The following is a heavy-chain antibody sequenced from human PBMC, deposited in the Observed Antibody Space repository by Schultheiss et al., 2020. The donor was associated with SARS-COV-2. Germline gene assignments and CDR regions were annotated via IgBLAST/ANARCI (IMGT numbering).Heavy chain of an antibody. D-gene: IGHD5-12*01. Sequence: SQTLSLTCAISGDSVSSNSGAWNWIRQSPSRGLEWLGRTYYRSKWYTDYAVSVKSRITINPDTSKNQFSLQLNSVTPEDTAVYYCVGGYDYYSTFDYWDQGTLVTVSS. V-gene: IGHV6-1*01. CDR3: VGGYDYYSTFDY. J-gene: IGHJ4*02. CDR2: TYYRSKWYT. CDR1: GDSVSSNSGA.